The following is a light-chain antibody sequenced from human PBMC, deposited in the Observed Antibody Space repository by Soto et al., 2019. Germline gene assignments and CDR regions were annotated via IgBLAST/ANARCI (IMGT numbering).Light chain of an antibody. V-gene: IGLV4-69*01. CDR1: SGHSSYA. CDR3: QTWGTGIQV. Sequence: QSVLTQSHSASASLGASVKLTCTLSSGHSSYAIAWHQQQPEKGPRYLMKVNSDGSHNKGDGIPDRFSGSSSGAERSLTISSLQSEDEADYYCQTWGTGIQVFGGGTKVTVL. J-gene: IGLJ2*01. CDR2: VNSDGSH.